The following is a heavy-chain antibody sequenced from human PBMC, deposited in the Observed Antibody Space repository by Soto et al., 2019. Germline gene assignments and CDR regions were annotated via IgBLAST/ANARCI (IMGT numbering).Heavy chain of an antibody. CDR1: GGSISSYY. Sequence: QVQLQESGPGLVKPSETLSLTCTVSGGSISSYYWRGIRQPPGKGLEWIGYIYYSGSTNYNPSLKSRVTISVDTSKNQFSLKLSSVTAADTAVYYCARGMAAPDYWGQGTLVTVSS. CDR3: ARGMAAPDY. V-gene: IGHV4-59*01. D-gene: IGHD6-19*01. CDR2: IYYSGST. J-gene: IGHJ4*02.